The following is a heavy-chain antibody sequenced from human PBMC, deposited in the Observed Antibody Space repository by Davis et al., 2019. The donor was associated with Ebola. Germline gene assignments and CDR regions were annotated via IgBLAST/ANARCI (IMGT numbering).Heavy chain of an antibody. J-gene: IGHJ4*01. CDR2: INPDGSAT. CDR3: ANNINWGFAV. V-gene: IGHV3-7*01. Sequence: PGGSLRLSCTASDFTFSTNWMQWVRQAPGKGLEWVASINPDGSATYYVDSVKGRFTISRDNAKNSLFLQMNTLRAEDTAVYYCANNINWGFAVWGLGTLVTVSS. D-gene: IGHD7-27*01. CDR1: DFTFSTNW.